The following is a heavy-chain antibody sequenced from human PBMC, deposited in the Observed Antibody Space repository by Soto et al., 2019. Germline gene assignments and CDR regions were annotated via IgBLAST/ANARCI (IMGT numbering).Heavy chain of an antibody. Sequence: SETLSLTCAVYGGSFSGYYWFWIRQPPGKGLEWIGEINHSGSTNYSPSLKSRVTISIDTSKNQFSLKLSSVTAADTAVYHCARGVVGDSSGYYPVYWGQGALVTVSS. D-gene: IGHD3-22*01. V-gene: IGHV4-34*01. CDR2: INHSGST. CDR1: GGSFSGYY. J-gene: IGHJ4*02. CDR3: ARGVVGDSSGYYPVY.